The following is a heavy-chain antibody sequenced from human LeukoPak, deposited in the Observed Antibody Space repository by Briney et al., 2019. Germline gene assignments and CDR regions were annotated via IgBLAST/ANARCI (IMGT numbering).Heavy chain of an antibody. Sequence: GGSLRLSCAASGFTFSDYYMSWIRQAPGKGLEWVSYISSSGSTIYYADSVKGRFTISRDNAKNSLYLQMNSLRAEDTAVYYCARLASSGYYSSLGYWGQGTLVTVSS. V-gene: IGHV3-11*04. D-gene: IGHD3-22*01. J-gene: IGHJ4*02. CDR1: GFTFSDYY. CDR3: ARLASSGYYSSLGY. CDR2: ISSSGSTI.